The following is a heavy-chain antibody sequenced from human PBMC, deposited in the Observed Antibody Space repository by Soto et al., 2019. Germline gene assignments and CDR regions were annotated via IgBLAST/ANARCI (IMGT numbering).Heavy chain of an antibody. D-gene: IGHD3-3*01. CDR1: GYTFTGYY. J-gene: IGHJ6*03. CDR3: AKDFNSQYDFWSGSGQYYYYYMDV. Sequence: ASVKVSCKASGYTFTGYYIHWVRQAPGQGLEWMGWINPNSGGTNYAQKFQGWVTMTKNTLYLQMNSLRAEDTAVYYCAKDFNSQYDFWSGSGQYYYYYMDVWGKGTTVTVSS. CDR2: INPNSGGT. V-gene: IGHV1-2*04.